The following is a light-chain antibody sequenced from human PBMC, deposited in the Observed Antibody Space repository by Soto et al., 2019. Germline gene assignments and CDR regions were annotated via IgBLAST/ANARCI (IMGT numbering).Light chain of an antibody. J-gene: IGLJ1*01. CDR1: SSDVGGYKY. CDR2: EVN. CDR3: SSYAGINNLGV. V-gene: IGLV2-8*01. Sequence: QSALTQPPSASGSPGQSVTISCTGTSSDVGGYKYVSWYQQHPGKAPKLMSFEVNKRPSGVPDRFSGCKSGNTASLTVSGLQAEDEADYYCSSYAGINNLGVFGTGTKLTVL.